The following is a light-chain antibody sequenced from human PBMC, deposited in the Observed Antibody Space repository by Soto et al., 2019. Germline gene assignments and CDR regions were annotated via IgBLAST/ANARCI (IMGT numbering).Light chain of an antibody. CDR2: GSS. CDR1: QLFSSN. J-gene: IGKJ5*01. V-gene: IGKV3-15*01. Sequence: IVITQSPPTLSVSHGESVTLSCRASQLFSSNLAWYQRRPGQAPRLLIYGSSTRATGVPPRFSGSASGTEFTLTISSLQSEDFGVYYCQQYNDWPRTFGQRTRLEI. CDR3: QQYNDWPRT.